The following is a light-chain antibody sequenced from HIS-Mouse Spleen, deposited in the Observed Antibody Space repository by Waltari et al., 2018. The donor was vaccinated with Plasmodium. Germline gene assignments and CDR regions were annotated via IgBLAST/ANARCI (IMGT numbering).Light chain of an antibody. V-gene: IGLV5-45*03. CDR2: YKSDSDK. J-gene: IGLJ3*02. CDR3: MIWHSSAWV. CDR1: SGINVGTYR. Sequence: QAVLTQPSSLSASPGASASLTCTLRSGINVGTYRIYWYQQKPGSPPQYLLRYKSDSDKQPGVGVPRRFSGSKDASANAGILLISGLQSEDEADYYCMIWHSSAWVFGGGTKLTVL.